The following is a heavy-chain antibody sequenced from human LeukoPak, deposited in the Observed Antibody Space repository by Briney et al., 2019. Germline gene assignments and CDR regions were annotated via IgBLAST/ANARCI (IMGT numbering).Heavy chain of an antibody. D-gene: IGHD6-13*01. V-gene: IGHV3-64D*06. Sequence: PGGSLRLSCSASGFTFSSYAMHWVRQAPGKGLEYVSAISSNGGSTYYADSVKGRFTISRDNSKNTLYLQMSSLGAEDTAVYYCVILDIAAAGTFDYWGQGTLVTVSS. J-gene: IGHJ4*02. CDR1: GFTFSSYA. CDR2: ISSNGGST. CDR3: VILDIAAAGTFDY.